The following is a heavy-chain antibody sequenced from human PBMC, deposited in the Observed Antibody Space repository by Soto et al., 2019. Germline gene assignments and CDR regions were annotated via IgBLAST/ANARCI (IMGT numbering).Heavy chain of an antibody. CDR1: GGSISSRNW. CDR2: IYHSGST. D-gene: IGHD2-15*01. CDR3: VRGGIDGHWFDP. Sequence: SETLSLTCAVSGGSISSRNWWSWVRQPPGKGLEWIGEIYHSGSTNYNPSLKSRVTISVDRSKNQFSLHLTSVTAADTAVYYCVRGGIDGHWFDPWGQGILVTVSS. V-gene: IGHV4-4*02. J-gene: IGHJ5*02.